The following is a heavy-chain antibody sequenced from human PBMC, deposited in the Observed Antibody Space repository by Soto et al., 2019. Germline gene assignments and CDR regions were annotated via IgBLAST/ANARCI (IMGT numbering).Heavy chain of an antibody. CDR3: ARVGFNWNDDYYGMDV. Sequence: SETLSLTCAVDGGSFGCYYWSWIRQPPGKGLEWIGEINHSGSTNYNPSLKSRVTISVDTSKNQFSLKLSSVTAADTAVYYCARVGFNWNDDYYGMDVWGQGTTVTVSS. CDR1: GGSFGCYY. J-gene: IGHJ6*02. CDR2: INHSGST. V-gene: IGHV4-34*01. D-gene: IGHD1-20*01.